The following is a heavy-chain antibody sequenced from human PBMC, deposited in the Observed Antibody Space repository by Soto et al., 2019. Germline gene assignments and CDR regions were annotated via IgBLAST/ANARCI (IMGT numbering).Heavy chain of an antibody. D-gene: IGHD2-2*01. Sequence: SETLSLTCTVSSGSISSTIYSWSWIRQPPGKGLEWIGYIYHSGSTYYNPSLKSRVTISVDRSKNQFSLKLSSVTAADTAVYYCARVPDRWGQGTLVTVSS. J-gene: IGHJ5*02. CDR2: IYHSGST. CDR3: ARVPDR. CDR1: SGSISSTIYS. V-gene: IGHV4-39*07.